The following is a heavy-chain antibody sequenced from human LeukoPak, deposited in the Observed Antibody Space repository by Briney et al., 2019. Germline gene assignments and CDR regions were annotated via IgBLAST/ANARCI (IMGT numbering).Heavy chain of an antibody. V-gene: IGHV4-39*07. J-gene: IGHJ5*02. CDR3: ARVYSSSHNWFDT. CDR1: GGSISSSSYY. Sequence: SETLSLTCNVSGGSISSSSYYWGGIRQPPGKGLEWIGSIHYSGTIYYNPSLKSRVTISVDTSKNQFSLKLSSVTAADTAVYYCARVYSSSHNWFDTWGQGTHVTVSS. CDR2: IHYSGTI. D-gene: IGHD6-13*01.